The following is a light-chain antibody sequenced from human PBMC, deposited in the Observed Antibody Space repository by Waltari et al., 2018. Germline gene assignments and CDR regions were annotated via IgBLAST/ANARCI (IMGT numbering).Light chain of an antibody. CDR2: AAS. Sequence: EIVLTQSPGTLSLSPGERATLSCRASQSVSSSYLAWYQQSHGQAPRILIYAASSRATGIPDRFSGSGSGTEFTLTISRLEPEDFAVYYCQQYGSSPLTFGGGTKVEI. J-gene: IGKJ4*01. CDR1: QSVSSSY. CDR3: QQYGSSPLT. V-gene: IGKV3-20*01.